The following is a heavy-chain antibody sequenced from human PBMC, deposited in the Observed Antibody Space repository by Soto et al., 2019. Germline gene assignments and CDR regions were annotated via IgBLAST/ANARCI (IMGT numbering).Heavy chain of an antibody. J-gene: IGHJ4*02. CDR2: MYHTGST. CDR1: GVSISSNNW. D-gene: IGHD3-22*01. V-gene: IGHV4-4*02. Sequence: QVQLQESGPGLVKPSGTLSLTCAVSGVSISSNNWWSWVRQPPGKGLEWIGEMYHTGSTNYNPSLKSRVTISVDKSKNHFXLELNXVTAXDTAVYYCXXXSRXQYDSSEGNFDYWGQGTLVTVSS. CDR3: XXXSRXQYDSSEGNFDY.